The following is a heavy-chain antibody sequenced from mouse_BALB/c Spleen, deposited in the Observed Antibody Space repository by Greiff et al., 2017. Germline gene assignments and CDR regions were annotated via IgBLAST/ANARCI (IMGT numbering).Heavy chain of an antibody. V-gene: IGHV2-6-7*01. CDR3: ARGGAYYGNYYYAMDY. Sequence: VMLVESGPGLVAPSQSLSITCTVSGFSLTGYGVNWVRQPPGKGLEWLGMIWGDGSTDYNSALKSRLSISKDNSKSQVFLKMNSLQTDDTARYYCARGGAYYGNYYYAMDYWGQGTSVTVSS. CDR1: GFSLTGYG. CDR2: IWGDGST. D-gene: IGHD2-10*01. J-gene: IGHJ4*01.